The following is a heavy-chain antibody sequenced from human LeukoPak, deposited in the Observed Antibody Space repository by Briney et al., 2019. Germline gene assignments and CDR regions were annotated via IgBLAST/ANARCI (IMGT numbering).Heavy chain of an antibody. CDR3: AKKYNGYSSSWSGAFDY. J-gene: IGHJ4*02. V-gene: IGHV3-30*18. CDR1: GFIFSSFG. CDR2: ISSDGSNK. Sequence: GGSLRLSCAASGFIFSSFGMHWVRQAPGKGLEWVAVISSDGSNKFYADSVKGRFTISRDNSKNTLYLQMNSLRAEDTAVYYCAKKYNGYSSSWSGAFDYWGQGTLVTVSS. D-gene: IGHD6-13*01.